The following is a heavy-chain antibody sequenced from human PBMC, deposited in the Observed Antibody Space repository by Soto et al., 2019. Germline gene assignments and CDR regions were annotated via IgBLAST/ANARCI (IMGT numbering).Heavy chain of an antibody. CDR3: ARGRRFDGYDSNSYNWFDP. J-gene: IGHJ5*02. V-gene: IGHV4-34*01. D-gene: IGHD5-12*01. Sequence: SETLSLTCAVYGGSFSGYYWSWIRQPPGKGLEWIGEINHSGSTNYNPSLKSRVTISVDTSKNQFSLKLGSVTAADTAVYYCARGRRFDGYDSNSYNWFDPWGQGTLVTVSS. CDR2: INHSGST. CDR1: GGSFSGYY.